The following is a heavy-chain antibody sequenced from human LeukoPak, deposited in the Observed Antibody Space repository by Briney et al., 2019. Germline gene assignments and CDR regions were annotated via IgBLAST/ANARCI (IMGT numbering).Heavy chain of an antibody. Sequence: QTGGSLRLSCAASGFTFSSYAMHWVRQAPGKGLEWVAVISYDGSNKYYADSVKGRFTVSRDNAKNTLYLQMNSLRAEDTAVYYCARDGGSAALGAFDIWGQGTMVTVSS. CDR1: GFTFSSYA. D-gene: IGHD6-13*01. V-gene: IGHV3-30-3*01. CDR2: ISYDGSNK. CDR3: ARDGGSAALGAFDI. J-gene: IGHJ3*02.